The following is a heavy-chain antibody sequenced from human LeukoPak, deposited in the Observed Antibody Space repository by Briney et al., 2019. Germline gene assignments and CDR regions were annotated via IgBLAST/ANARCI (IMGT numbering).Heavy chain of an antibody. J-gene: IGHJ4*02. Sequence: SETLSLTCNVSGGSISSGGHYWNWIRQHPGKGLEWIGYIFHSGSTYYNPSLESRVKISVYKSKNHFSLKLSSVTAADTAVYYCASLRYFDWFFDYWGQGTLVTVSS. CDR2: IFHSGST. CDR1: GGSISSGGHY. V-gene: IGHV4-31*03. CDR3: ASLRYFDWFFDY. D-gene: IGHD3-9*01.